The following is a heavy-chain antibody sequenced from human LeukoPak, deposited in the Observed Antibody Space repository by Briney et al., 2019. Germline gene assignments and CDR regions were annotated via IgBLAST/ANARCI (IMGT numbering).Heavy chain of an antibody. CDR3: AKQESSGSYPYYFDY. J-gene: IGHJ4*02. Sequence: PGGSLRLSCAASRYIFDRYGMTWVSQAPGEGLKWVSSISDSGSRTYYADSVKGRFTVSRDNSKNTVYVQMNSLRAEDTAIYYCAKQESSGSYPYYFDYWGQGTLVTVSS. CDR1: RYIFDRYG. CDR2: ISDSGSRT. V-gene: IGHV3-23*01. D-gene: IGHD3-22*01.